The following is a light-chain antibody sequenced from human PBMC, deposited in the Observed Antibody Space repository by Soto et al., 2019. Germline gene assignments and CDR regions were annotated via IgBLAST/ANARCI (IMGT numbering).Light chain of an antibody. Sequence: EIVLTQSPATLSLSPGDTATLSCRASQSVSTYLAWYQQKPGQAPRFLIYGASNRASGIPARFSGSGSGTDFTLTISSLEPEDFAVYYCRQRSDWPPITFGQGTRLEIK. CDR3: RQRSDWPPIT. J-gene: IGKJ5*01. V-gene: IGKV3-11*01. CDR1: QSVSTY. CDR2: GAS.